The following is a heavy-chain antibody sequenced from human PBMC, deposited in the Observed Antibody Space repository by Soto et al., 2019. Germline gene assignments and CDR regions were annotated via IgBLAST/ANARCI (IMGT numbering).Heavy chain of an antibody. CDR2: ISAHNGNT. J-gene: IGHJ4*02. V-gene: IGHV1-18*01. Sequence: QVHLVQSGAEVKKPGASVKVSCKGSGYAFTTYGITWGRQAPGQGLEWMGWISAHNGNTNYAQKLQGRVTVTRDTSTSTAYMELRSLRSDDTAVYYCARGRYGDYWGQGARVTVSS. CDR3: ARGRYGDY. D-gene: IGHD1-1*01. CDR1: GYAFTTYG.